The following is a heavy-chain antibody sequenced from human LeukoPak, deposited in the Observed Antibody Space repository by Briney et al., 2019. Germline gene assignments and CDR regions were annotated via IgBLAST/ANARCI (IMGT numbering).Heavy chain of an antibody. J-gene: IGHJ4*02. D-gene: IGHD2-2*01. V-gene: IGHV3-23*01. CDR2: ISGSGGST. CDR1: GFTFSSYG. CDR3: AAYCSSTSCSSNPFDY. Sequence: GALRLSCAASGFTFSSYGMSWVRQAPGKGLEWVSAISGSGGSTYYADSVKGRFTISRDNSKNTLYLQMNSLRAEDTAVYYCAAYCSSTSCSSNPFDYWGQGTLVTVSS.